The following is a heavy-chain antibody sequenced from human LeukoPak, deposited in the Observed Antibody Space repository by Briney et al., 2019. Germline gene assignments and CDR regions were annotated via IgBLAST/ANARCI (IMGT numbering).Heavy chain of an antibody. Sequence: GGSLRLSCATSGFTFSNYGMHWVRQAPGKGLEWVAVISYDGSNKYYADSVKGRFTVSRDNSKNTLYLQMNSLRAEDTAVYYCARERNRYFDYWGQGTLVTVSS. CDR3: ARERNRYFDY. J-gene: IGHJ4*02. CDR1: GFTFSNYG. CDR2: ISYDGSNK. V-gene: IGHV3-30*03.